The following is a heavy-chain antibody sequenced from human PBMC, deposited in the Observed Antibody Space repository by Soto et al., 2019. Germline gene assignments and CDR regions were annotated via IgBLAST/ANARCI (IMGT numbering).Heavy chain of an antibody. V-gene: IGHV3-48*02. CDR1: GFTFSSYS. J-gene: IGHJ4*02. CDR2: ISTSSSTI. Sequence: PGGSLRLSCAASGFTFSSYSMNWVRQAPGKGLEWVSYISTSSSTIYYADSVKGRFTISRDNAKNSLYLQMNSLRDEDTAVYYCAKTPYDSTSYWGQGTLVTVSS. CDR3: AKTPYDSTSY. D-gene: IGHD3-22*01.